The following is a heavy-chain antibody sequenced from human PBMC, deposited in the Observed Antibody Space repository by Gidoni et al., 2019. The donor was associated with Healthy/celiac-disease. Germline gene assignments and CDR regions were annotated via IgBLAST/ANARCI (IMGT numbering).Heavy chain of an antibody. CDR3: ARGYDFWSGARYYYYGMDV. V-gene: IGHV1-8*01. CDR1: GYIFTSYD. Sequence: QVQLVQSGAEVTKPGASVKVSCKASGYIFTSYDINWVRQATGQGLEWMGWMNPNSGNTGYAQKFQGRVTMTRNTSISTAYMELSSLRSEDTAVYYCARGYDFWSGARYYYYGMDVWGQGTTVTVSS. D-gene: IGHD3-3*01. J-gene: IGHJ6*02. CDR2: MNPNSGNT.